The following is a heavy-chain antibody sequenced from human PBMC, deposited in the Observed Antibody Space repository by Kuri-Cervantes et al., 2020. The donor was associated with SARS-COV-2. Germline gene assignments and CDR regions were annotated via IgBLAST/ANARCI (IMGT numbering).Heavy chain of an antibody. CDR3: ARLGSGWSRDY. Sequence: ESLKISCTVSGYSISSGYYWGWIRQPPGKGLEWIGRIYHSGSTYYNPSLKSRVTISVDTSKNQFSLKLSSVAAADTAVYYCARLGSGWSRDYWGQGTLVTVSS. CDR2: IYHSGST. D-gene: IGHD6-19*01. V-gene: IGHV4-38-2*02. J-gene: IGHJ4*02. CDR1: GYSISSGYY.